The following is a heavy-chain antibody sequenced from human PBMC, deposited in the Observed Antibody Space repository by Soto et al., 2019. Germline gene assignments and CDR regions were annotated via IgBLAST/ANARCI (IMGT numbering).Heavy chain of an antibody. CDR3: ARADIVVVVAARTTHPPPEYFQH. D-gene: IGHD2-15*01. J-gene: IGHJ1*01. CDR1: GFSLSTSGVG. Sequence: QITLKESGPPLVKPTQTLTLTCTFSGFSLSTSGVGVGWIRQPPGKALEWLALIYWDDDKRYSPSLKSRLTITKDTSKNQVVLTMTNMDPVDTATYYCARADIVVVVAARTTHPPPEYFQHWGQGTLVTVSS. CDR2: IYWDDDK. V-gene: IGHV2-5*02.